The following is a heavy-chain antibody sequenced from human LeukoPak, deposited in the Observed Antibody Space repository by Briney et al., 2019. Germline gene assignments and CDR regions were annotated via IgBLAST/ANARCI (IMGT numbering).Heavy chain of an antibody. Sequence: PGRSLRLSCAASGFTFSSYGMHWVCQAPGKGLEWVAVISYDGSNKYYADSVKGRFTISRDNSKNTLYLQMNSLRAEDTAVYYCAKDQGYYGSGSYPSTLDYWGQGTLVTVSS. CDR2: ISYDGSNK. V-gene: IGHV3-30*18. CDR3: AKDQGYYGSGSYPSTLDY. D-gene: IGHD3-10*01. CDR1: GFTFSSYG. J-gene: IGHJ4*02.